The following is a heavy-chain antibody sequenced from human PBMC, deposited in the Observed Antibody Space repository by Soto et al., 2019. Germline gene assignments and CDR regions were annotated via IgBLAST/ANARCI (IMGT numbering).Heavy chain of an antibody. Sequence: VGSLRLSCAASGFTFSSYEMNWVRQAPGKGLEWVSYISSSGSTIYYADSVKGRFTISRDNAKNSLYLQMNSLRAEDTAVYYCARAGTKGNGGYAAGYYYGMDVWGQGTTVTVSS. CDR3: ARAGTKGNGGYAAGYYYGMDV. J-gene: IGHJ6*02. V-gene: IGHV3-48*03. D-gene: IGHD5-12*01. CDR1: GFTFSSYE. CDR2: ISSSGSTI.